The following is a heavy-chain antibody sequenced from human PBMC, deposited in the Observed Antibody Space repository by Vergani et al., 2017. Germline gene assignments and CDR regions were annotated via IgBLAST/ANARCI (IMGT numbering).Heavy chain of an antibody. CDR2: INPNSGGT. D-gene: IGHD2-2*01. J-gene: IGHJ6*02. V-gene: IGHV1-2*02. Sequence: QVQLVQSGAEVKKPGASVKVFCKASGYTLTGYYMHWVRQAPGQGLEWMGWINPNSGGTNYAQKFQGRVTMTRDTSISTAYMALSRLRSDDTAVYYCASPRASKRSLYGMDVWGQGTTVTVSS. CDR3: ASPRASKRSLYGMDV. CDR1: GYTLTGYY.